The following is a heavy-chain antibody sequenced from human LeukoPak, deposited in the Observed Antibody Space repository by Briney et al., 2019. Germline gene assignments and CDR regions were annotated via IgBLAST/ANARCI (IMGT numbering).Heavy chain of an antibody. Sequence: SETLSLTCAVYGGSFSSGSYYWSWIRQPAGKGLEWIGYIYYSGSTNYNPSLKSRVTISVDTSKNQFSLKLSSVTAADTAVYYCARDGNYGDFSFDYWGQGTLVTVSS. CDR1: GGSFSSGSYY. V-gene: IGHV4-61*10. CDR3: ARDGNYGDFSFDY. J-gene: IGHJ4*02. CDR2: IYYSGST. D-gene: IGHD4-17*01.